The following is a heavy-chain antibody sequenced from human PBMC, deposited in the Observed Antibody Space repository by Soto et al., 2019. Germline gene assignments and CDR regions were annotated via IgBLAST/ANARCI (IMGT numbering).Heavy chain of an antibody. J-gene: IGHJ5*02. CDR1: GGTFSSYA. V-gene: IGHV1-69*06. CDR2: IIPIFGTA. CDR3: ARDRTVTTMVRGVITRGWFDH. Sequence: ASVKVSCKASGGTFSSYAISWVRQAPGQGLEWMGGIIPIFGTANYAQKFQGRVTITADKSTSTAYMELSSLRSEDTAVYYCARDRTVTTMVRGVITRGWFDHWGQGTLVTVSS. D-gene: IGHD3-10*01.